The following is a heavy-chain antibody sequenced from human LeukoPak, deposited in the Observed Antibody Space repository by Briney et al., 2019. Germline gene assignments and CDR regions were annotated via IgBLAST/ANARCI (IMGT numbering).Heavy chain of an antibody. V-gene: IGHV3-11*04. CDR1: GFTFSDNY. J-gene: IGHJ4*02. D-gene: IGHD6-25*01. CDR2: ISNGGTTT. Sequence: GESLKISCAASGFTFSDNYMSWIRQAPGKGLEWVSYISNGGTTTKYADSVEGRFTISRDNAKNFLYLQMNSLRAEDTAVYFCASEPRLLDHWGQGTLVTVSS. CDR3: ASEPRLLDH.